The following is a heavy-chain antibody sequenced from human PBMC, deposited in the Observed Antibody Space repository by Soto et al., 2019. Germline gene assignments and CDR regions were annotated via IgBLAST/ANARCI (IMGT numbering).Heavy chain of an antibody. Sequence: EVQLVESGGGLVQPGGSLRLSCAASGLTFSSYEMNWVRQAPGKGLEWVSYISRSGSTIYYADSVKGRVTISRDNAKNSLYLQMNSLRAEDTVVYYCARDGRIRRPDWYFDLWGRGTLVTVSS. V-gene: IGHV3-48*03. J-gene: IGHJ2*01. D-gene: IGHD2-15*01. CDR2: ISRSGSTI. CDR3: ARDGRIRRPDWYFDL. CDR1: GLTFSSYE.